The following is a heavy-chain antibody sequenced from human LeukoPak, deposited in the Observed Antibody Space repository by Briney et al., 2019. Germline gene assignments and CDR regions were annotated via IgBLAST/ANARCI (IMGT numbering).Heavy chain of an antibody. Sequence: SETLSLTCAVYGGSFSGYSWSWIRQSPEKGLEWTGEVNHTGGITYTPSLKSRVTIAIDKSKNQFSLQLTSVTAADTAVYYCARQYTFDVWGRGTVVSVSS. CDR3: ARQYTFDV. J-gene: IGHJ3*01. D-gene: IGHD6-6*01. CDR1: GGSFSGYS. CDR2: VNHTGGI. V-gene: IGHV4-34*01.